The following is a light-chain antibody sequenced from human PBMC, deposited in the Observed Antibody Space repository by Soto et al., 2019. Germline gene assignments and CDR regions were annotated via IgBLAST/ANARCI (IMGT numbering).Light chain of an antibody. CDR2: ATS. V-gene: IGKV1-39*01. CDR1: QSISSY. CDR3: QQSYSRRMNT. Sequence: MAPAPCSPSASVGDTVIITCRASQSISSYLNWYRQKPGKAPDLLIYATSTLQSGVPSRFSGSGSGTDFTLTISGLQPEDFATYYCQQSYSRRMNTFGQGTRLAIK. J-gene: IGKJ5*01.